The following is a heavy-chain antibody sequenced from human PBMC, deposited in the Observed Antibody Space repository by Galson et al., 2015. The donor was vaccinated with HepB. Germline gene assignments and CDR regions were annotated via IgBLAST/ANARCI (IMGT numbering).Heavy chain of an antibody. V-gene: IGHV3-23*01. CDR1: GFTFSSYA. D-gene: IGHD6-19*01. J-gene: IGHJ6*02. Sequence: SLRLACAASGFTFSSYAMSWVRQAPGKGLEWVSGISGSGGSTYYADSVKGRFTIYRDKSKNTLYLQMNSLRAEDTAVYYCARAILSLRIAVAGPVYGMDVWGQGTTVTVSS. CDR3: ARAILSLRIAVAGPVYGMDV. CDR2: ISGSGGST.